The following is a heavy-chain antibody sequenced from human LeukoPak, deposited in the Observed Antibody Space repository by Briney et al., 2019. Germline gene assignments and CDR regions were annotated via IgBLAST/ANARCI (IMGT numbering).Heavy chain of an antibody. V-gene: IGHV3-48*01. Sequence: GGSLRLSCTASGFTFSGYSMNWVRQAPGKGLEWVSYITSSSSAIYYADSVKGRFTISRDNAKNSLYLQMNSLRAEDTAVYYCARVRGSYHFDYWGQGTLVTVSS. D-gene: IGHD1-26*01. CDR2: ITSSSSAI. J-gene: IGHJ4*02. CDR1: GFTFSGYS. CDR3: ARVRGSYHFDY.